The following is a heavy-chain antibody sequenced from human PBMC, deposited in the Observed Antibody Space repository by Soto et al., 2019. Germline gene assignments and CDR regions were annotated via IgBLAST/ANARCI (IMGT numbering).Heavy chain of an antibody. V-gene: IGHV4-39*01. Sequence: SETLSLTCTVSGGSISSSSYYWGWIRQPPGKGLEWIGSIYYSGSTYYNPSLKSRVTISVDTSKNQFSLKLSSVTAADTAVYYCARHSGYSSGWLIRYYYYYYGMDVWGQGTTVTV. J-gene: IGHJ6*02. CDR1: GGSISSSSYY. D-gene: IGHD6-19*01. CDR3: ARHSGYSSGWLIRYYYYYYGMDV. CDR2: IYYSGST.